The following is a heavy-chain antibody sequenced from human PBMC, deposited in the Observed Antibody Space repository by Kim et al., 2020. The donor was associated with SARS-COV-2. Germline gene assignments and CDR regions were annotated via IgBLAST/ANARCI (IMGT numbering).Heavy chain of an antibody. J-gene: IGHJ6*03. V-gene: IGHV4-34*01. Sequence: SETLSLTCAVYGGSFSGYYWSWIRQHPGKGLEWIGEINHSGSTNYNPSLKSRVTISVDTSKNQFSLKLSSVTAADTAVYYCARGTRQWLVGGHYYYYMD. CDR2: INHSGST. CDR1: GGSFSGYY. CDR3: ARGTRQWLVGGHYYYYMD. D-gene: IGHD6-19*01.